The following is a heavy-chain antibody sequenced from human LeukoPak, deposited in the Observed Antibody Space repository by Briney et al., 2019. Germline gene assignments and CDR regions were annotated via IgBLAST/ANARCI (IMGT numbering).Heavy chain of an antibody. CDR1: GFSLSTSGVG. D-gene: IGHD3-22*01. CDR2: IYWNDDK. V-gene: IGHV2-5*01. J-gene: IGHJ4*02. Sequence: SGPTLVNPTQTLTLTCTFFGFSLSTSGVGVGWIRQPPGKALEWLALIYWNDDKRYSPSLKSRLTITKDTSKNQVVLTMTNMDPVDTATYYCAHNVRAHYYDSSGYIDYWGQGTLVTVSS. CDR3: AHNVRAHYYDSSGYIDY.